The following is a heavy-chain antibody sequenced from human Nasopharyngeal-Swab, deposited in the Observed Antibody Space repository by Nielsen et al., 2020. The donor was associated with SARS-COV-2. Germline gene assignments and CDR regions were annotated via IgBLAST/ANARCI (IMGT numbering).Heavy chain of an antibody. J-gene: IGHJ4*02. Sequence: PGKGLEWIGEINHSGSTNYNPSLKSRVTISVDTSKNQFPLKLSSVTAADTAVYYCARGQGPRHYYDSSGYYYDVLGRGYYFDYWGQGTLVTVSS. CDR3: ARGQGPRHYYDSSGYYYDVLGRGYYFDY. CDR2: INHSGST. V-gene: IGHV4-34*01. D-gene: IGHD3-22*01.